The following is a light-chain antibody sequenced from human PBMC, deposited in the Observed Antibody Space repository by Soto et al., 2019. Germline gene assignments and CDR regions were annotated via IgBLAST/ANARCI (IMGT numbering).Light chain of an antibody. CDR1: ESISTY. V-gene: IGKV1-39*01. J-gene: IGKJ2*01. CDR2: AAS. CDR3: QQNYATPPT. Sequence: DIQMTQSPSSLSASVGDRLTITCRASESISTYLNWYHQRPGKAPKLLIFAASSLQTGVPSRFSGSGSGTLFTLTISRLQPEDVATYYCQQNYATPPTFGQGTQLEMK.